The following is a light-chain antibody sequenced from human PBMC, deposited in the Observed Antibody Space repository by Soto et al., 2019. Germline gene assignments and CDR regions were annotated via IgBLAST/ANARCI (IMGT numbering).Light chain of an antibody. CDR2: WAS. CDR3: QQYSSTPYT. Sequence: DIVMTQSPDSLAVSLGERATINCKSSQSVLYSSNNKNYLVWYQQKPGQPPKLLIYWASTRESGVPDRFSGSGSGTDFTLTISSLQAEDVAVYYCQQYSSTPYTFVQGTKLELK. J-gene: IGKJ2*01. CDR1: QSVLYSSNNKNY. V-gene: IGKV4-1*01.